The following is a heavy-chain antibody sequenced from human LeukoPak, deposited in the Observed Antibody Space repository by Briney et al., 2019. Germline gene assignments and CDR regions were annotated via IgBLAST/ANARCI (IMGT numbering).Heavy chain of an antibody. J-gene: IGHJ6*03. D-gene: IGHD3-3*01. V-gene: IGHV3-23*01. Sequence: GGSLRLSCAASGFIFSDYAMSWVRQAPGKGLEWVSAISGSGGSTYYADSVKGRFTISRDNSKNTLYLQMNSLRAEDTAVYYCAKGGYDFWSGFPIYYYMDVWGKGTTVTVSS. CDR1: GFIFSDYA. CDR2: ISGSGGST. CDR3: AKGGYDFWSGFPIYYYMDV.